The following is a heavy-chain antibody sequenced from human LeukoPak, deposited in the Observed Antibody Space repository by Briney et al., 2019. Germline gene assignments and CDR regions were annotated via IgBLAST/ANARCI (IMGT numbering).Heavy chain of an antibody. CDR3: ARNVSYSFDY. V-gene: IGHV4-38-2*01. CDR1: GYFIRSNYY. J-gene: IGHJ4*02. CDR2: IYHSGST. D-gene: IGHD1-1*01. Sequence: PSETLSLTCDVSGYFIRSNYYWGWIRQPPGKGLEWIGSIYHSGSTYYNPSLKSRVTISVDTSKNQFSLKLSSVTAADTAVYYCARNVSYSFDYWGQGTLVTVSS.